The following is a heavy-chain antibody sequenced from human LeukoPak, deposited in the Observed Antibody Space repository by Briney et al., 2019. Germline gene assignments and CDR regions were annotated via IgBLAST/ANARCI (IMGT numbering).Heavy chain of an antibody. CDR3: ARDPYYDFWSEVTSSSDAFDI. V-gene: IGHV3-21*01. Sequence: GGSLRLSCAASGFTFSSYSMNWVRPAPGKGLEWVSSISSSSSYIYYADSVKGRFTISRDNAKNSLYLQMNSLRAEDTAVYYCARDPYYDFWSEVTSSSDAFDIWGQGTMVTVSS. CDR1: GFTFSSYS. CDR2: ISSSSSYI. J-gene: IGHJ3*02. D-gene: IGHD3-3*01.